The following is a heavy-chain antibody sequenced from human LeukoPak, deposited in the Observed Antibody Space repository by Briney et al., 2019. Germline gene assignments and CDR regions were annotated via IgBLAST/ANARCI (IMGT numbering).Heavy chain of an antibody. CDR2: IYTGGST. CDR3: ARVGSGYYYSSPDGMDV. Sequence: GGSLRLSCAASGFTVSSNYMSWVRQAPGKGLEWISVIYTGGSTYYADSVKGRFTISRDNSKNTLYLQMNSLRAEDTAVYYCARVGSGYYYSSPDGMDVWGQGTTVAVSS. J-gene: IGHJ6*02. D-gene: IGHD3-22*01. CDR1: GFTVSSNY. V-gene: IGHV3-53*01.